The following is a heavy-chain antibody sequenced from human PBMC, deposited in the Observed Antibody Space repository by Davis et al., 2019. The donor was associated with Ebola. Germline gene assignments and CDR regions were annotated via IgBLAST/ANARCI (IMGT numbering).Heavy chain of an antibody. D-gene: IGHD2-2*02. V-gene: IGHV1-8*01. Sequence: ASVKVSCKASGYTFTSYDINWVRQATGQGLEWMGWMNPNSGNTGYAQKFQGRVTMTRNTSISTAYMELSRLRSDDTAVYYCARADIVVVPAAIRYYYYGMDVWGQGTTVAVSS. CDR3: ARADIVVVPAAIRYYYYGMDV. J-gene: IGHJ6*02. CDR2: MNPNSGNT. CDR1: GYTFTSYD.